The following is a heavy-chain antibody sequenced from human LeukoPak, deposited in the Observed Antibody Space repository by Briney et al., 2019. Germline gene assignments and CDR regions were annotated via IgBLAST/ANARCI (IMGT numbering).Heavy chain of an antibody. CDR3: AKASWVSSADAVL. J-gene: IGHJ4*02. V-gene: IGHV3-23*01. D-gene: IGHD3-16*01. Sequence: GFLRLSCVASGFIFRDYAMSWVRQAPAGGLEWVSSLRGDGETFYTDSVKGRFTLSRDHSRNTVYLQLNNLRVEDTAVYYCAKASWVSSADAVLWGQGTLVTVS. CDR2: LRGDGET. CDR1: GFIFRDYA.